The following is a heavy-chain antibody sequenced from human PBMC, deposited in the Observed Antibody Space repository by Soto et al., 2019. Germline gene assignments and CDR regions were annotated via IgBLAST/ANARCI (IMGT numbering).Heavy chain of an antibody. V-gene: IGHV3-48*01. CDR2: ISSSGHTI. CDR3: ARDFTYYYASPESFDF. Sequence: PGGSLRLSCAASGFTFSSYSMNWVRQAPGKGLEWISYISSSGHTIYYRDSVKGRFTISRDNGKNSLYLQLNSLGVEDTAVYYCARDFTYYYASPESFDFWGQGTLVTAPQ. J-gene: IGHJ4*02. D-gene: IGHD3-10*01. CDR1: GFTFSSYS.